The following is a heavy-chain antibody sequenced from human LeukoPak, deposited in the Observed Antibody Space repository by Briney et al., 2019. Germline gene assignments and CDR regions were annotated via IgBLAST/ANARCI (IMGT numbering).Heavy chain of an antibody. CDR3: AKDRVAHFFYWYFDL. V-gene: IGHV3-23*01. CDR2: ISGSGGST. J-gene: IGHJ2*01. Sequence: RSGGSLRLSCAASGFTFSSYAMSWVSHAPGKGLEWVSGISGSGGSTLYADSVKGRFTISRDNSKKTVYLQMNSLRAEDTAVYYCAKDRVAHFFYWYFDLWGRGTLVTVSS. D-gene: IGHD5-12*01. CDR1: GFTFSSYA.